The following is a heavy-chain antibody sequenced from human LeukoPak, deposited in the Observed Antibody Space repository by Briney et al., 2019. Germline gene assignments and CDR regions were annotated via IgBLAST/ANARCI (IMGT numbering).Heavy chain of an antibody. J-gene: IGHJ3*02. CDR1: GFTFSSYA. Sequence: GGSLRLSCAASGFTFSSYAMTWVRQAPGKGLEWVSAISGSGYNSYYADSVKGRFTISGDNSKNTLFLQMNSLRGVDTAIYYCAKWTVRREFWSGAFDIWGQGTMVTV. CDR2: ISGSGYNS. D-gene: IGHD3-3*01. CDR3: AKWTVRREFWSGAFDI. V-gene: IGHV3-23*01.